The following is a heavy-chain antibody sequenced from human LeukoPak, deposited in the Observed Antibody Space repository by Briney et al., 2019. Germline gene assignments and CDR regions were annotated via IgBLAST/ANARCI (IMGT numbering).Heavy chain of an antibody. V-gene: IGHV1-69*06. CDR3: AREWSFELDY. CDR1: GGTFSSYA. J-gene: IGHJ4*02. Sequence: GSSVKVSCKASGGTFSSYAISWVRQAPGQGLEWMGGIIPIFGTANYAQKFQGRVTISADKSTSTAYMELSSLRSEDTAVYYCAREWSFELDYWGQGTLVTVSS. CDR2: IIPIFGTA. D-gene: IGHD3-10*01.